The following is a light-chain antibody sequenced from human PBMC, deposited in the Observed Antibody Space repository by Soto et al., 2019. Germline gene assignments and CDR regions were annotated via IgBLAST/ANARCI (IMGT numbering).Light chain of an antibody. Sequence: DIQMTQSPSSLSASVGDRVTITYQASQDISNYLNWYQQKPGKAPKLLIYDASNLETGVPSRFSGSGSGTDFTFTISSLQAEDIATYYCQQYDNLPPLTFGGGTKVEIK. CDR1: QDISNY. J-gene: IGKJ4*01. V-gene: IGKV1-33*01. CDR2: DAS. CDR3: QQYDNLPPLT.